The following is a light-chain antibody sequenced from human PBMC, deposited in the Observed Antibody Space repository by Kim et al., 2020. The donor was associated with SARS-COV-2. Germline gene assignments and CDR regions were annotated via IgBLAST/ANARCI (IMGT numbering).Light chain of an antibody. J-gene: IGLJ2*01. CDR2: DVT. CDR3: CSYATSMTLL. V-gene: IGLV2-23*02. Sequence: GQAITLSCTGTSSDVGGYNLVSWYQQYPGKAPKLLIFDVTKRPLGVSNRFSGSKSGNVASLTISGLQAEDEADYFCCSYATSMTLLFGGGTQLTVL. CDR1: SSDVGGYNL.